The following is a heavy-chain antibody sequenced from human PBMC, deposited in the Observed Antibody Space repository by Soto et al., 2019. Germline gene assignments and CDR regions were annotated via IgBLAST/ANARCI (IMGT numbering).Heavy chain of an antibody. CDR1: GFTFSSYS. J-gene: IGHJ4*02. D-gene: IGHD3-9*01. CDR3: ARSYDILTGYSGFHY. Sequence: EVQLVESGGGLVKPGGSLRLSCAASGFTFSSYSMNWVRQAPGKGLEWVSSISSSSSFIYYADSVKGRFTISRDNAKNSLYLQMNSLRAEDTAMFYCARSYDILTGYSGFHYWGQGTLVTVSS. CDR2: ISSSSSFI. V-gene: IGHV3-21*01.